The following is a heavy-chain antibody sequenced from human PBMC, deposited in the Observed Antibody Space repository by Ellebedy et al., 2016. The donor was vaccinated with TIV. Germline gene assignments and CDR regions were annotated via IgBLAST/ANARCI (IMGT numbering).Heavy chain of an antibody. CDR2: IYYSGST. V-gene: IGHV4-61*01. CDR3: ARGSGSVDP. Sequence: MPGGSLRLSCTVSGGSVSSGSYYWSWIRQPPGKGLEWIGYIYYSGSTNYNPSLKSRVTISVDTSKNQFSLKLSSVTAADTAVYYCARGSGSVDPWGQGTLVTVSS. J-gene: IGHJ5*02. D-gene: IGHD1-26*01. CDR1: GGSVSSGSYY.